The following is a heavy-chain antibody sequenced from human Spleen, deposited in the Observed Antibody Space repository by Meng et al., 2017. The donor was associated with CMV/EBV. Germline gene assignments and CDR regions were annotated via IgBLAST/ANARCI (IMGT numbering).Heavy chain of an antibody. CDR2: IYSGGSRT. CDR1: GFTFSSYA. CDR3: AKDPGYCSSTSCYWFDY. D-gene: IGHD2-2*01. Sequence: GESLKISCAASGFTFSSYAMSWVRQVPGKGLEWVSVIYSGGSRTYYADSVKGRFTVSRDNSKNTLYLQMNSLRAEDTAAYYCAKDPGYCSSTSCYWFDYWGQGTLVTVSS. J-gene: IGHJ4*02. V-gene: IGHV3-23*03.